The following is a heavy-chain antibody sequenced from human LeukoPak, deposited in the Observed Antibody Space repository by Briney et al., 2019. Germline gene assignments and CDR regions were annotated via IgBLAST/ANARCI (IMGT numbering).Heavy chain of an antibody. J-gene: IGHJ5*02. V-gene: IGHV1-18*01. CDR1: GYTFTSYG. CDR2: ISAYNGNT. CDR3: ARDMITMVRGVTPNWFDP. Sequence: ASVKVSCKASGYTFTSYGISWVRQAPGQGLEWMGWISAYNGNTNYAQKLQGRVTMTTDTSTSTAYMELRSLRSDDTAVYYCARDMITMVRGVTPNWFDPWGQGTLVTVSS. D-gene: IGHD3-10*01.